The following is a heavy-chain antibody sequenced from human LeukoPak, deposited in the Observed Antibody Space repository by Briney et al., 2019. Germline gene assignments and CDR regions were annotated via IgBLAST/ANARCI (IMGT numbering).Heavy chain of an antibody. CDR3: ARDYGDARLDY. CDR1: GFPFHNYW. CDR2: INSDGTNT. Sequence: GGSLRLSCAGSGFPFHNYWMHWVPEATGKGVVGVSRINSDGTNTGYADAVKGRLTISRDNAKNTLSLQMNCLRAEDTAVYYCARDYGDARLDYWGQGTLVTVSS. J-gene: IGHJ4*02. D-gene: IGHD2-2*01. V-gene: IGHV3-74*01.